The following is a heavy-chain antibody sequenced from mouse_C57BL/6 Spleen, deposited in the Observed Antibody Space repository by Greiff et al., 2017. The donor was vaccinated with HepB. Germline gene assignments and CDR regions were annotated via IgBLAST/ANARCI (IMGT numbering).Heavy chain of an antibody. CDR3: ARGHGYYAWFAY. V-gene: IGHV1-26*01. CDR2: INPNNGGT. J-gene: IGHJ3*01. Sequence: VQLQQSGPELVKPGASVKISCKASGYTFTDYYMNWVKQSHGKSLEWIGEINPNNGGTSYNQKFKGKATLTVDKSSSTAYMELRSLTSEDSAVYYCARGHGYYAWFAYWGQGTLVTVSA. CDR1: GYTFTDYY. D-gene: IGHD2-3*01.